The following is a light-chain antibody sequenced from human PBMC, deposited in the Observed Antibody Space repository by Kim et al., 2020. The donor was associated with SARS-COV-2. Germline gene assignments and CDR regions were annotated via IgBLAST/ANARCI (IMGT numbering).Light chain of an antibody. CDR2: RNN. J-gene: IGLJ3*02. CDR1: SNNVGDQG. V-gene: IGLV10-54*04. Sequence: HTAPPTCTRSSNNVGDQGANRLEQHQGRPPKHPSYRNNNHPAGISEGFSASRSGNTAALTISGLQPEDEADYYCSTWDSSLSGWVFGGGTQLTVL. CDR3: STWDSSLSGWV.